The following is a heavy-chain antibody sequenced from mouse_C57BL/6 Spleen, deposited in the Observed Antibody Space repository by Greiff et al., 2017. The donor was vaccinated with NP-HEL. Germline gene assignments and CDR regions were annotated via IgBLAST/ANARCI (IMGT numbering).Heavy chain of an antibody. V-gene: IGHV1-82*01. D-gene: IGHD2-5*01. CDR3: EREDPYSNYFAC. CDR2: IYPGDGDT. CDR1: GYAFSSSW. Sequence: QVQLQQSGPELVKPGASVKISCKASGYAFSSSWMNWVKQRPGKGLEWIGRIYPGDGDTNYNGKFKGKATLTADKSSSTAYMQLSSLTSEDSAVYFCEREDPYSNYFACWGQGTLVTVSA. J-gene: IGHJ3*01.